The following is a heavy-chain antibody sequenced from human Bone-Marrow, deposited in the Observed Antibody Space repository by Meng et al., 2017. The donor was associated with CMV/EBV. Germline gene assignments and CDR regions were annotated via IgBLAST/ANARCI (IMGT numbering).Heavy chain of an antibody. V-gene: IGHV3-43*01. CDR3: AKPRGVTIFGVVTKVPFDY. D-gene: IGHD3-3*01. CDR1: GFTFDDYT. Sequence: GESLKISCAASGFTFDDYTMHWVRQAPGKGLEWVSLISWDGGSTYYADSVKGRFTISRDNSKNTLYLQMNSLRAEDTAVYYCAKPRGVTIFGVVTKVPFDYWGQGTLVTVSS. J-gene: IGHJ4*02. CDR2: ISWDGGST.